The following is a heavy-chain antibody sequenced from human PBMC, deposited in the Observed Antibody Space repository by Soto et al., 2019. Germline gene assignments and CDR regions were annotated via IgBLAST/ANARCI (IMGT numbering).Heavy chain of an antibody. CDR3: XXXXXXAXXXXXXXXXXXKXKHVTVAEGKQTP. CDR2: ISYDGSKK. Sequence: HPGGSLRLSCAASGVTCRNYAMHWVRQAPGKGLEWVVVISYDGSKKYYADSLEGRFTISRDNSNNTLYLQMNSLTDEDTAVYYSXXXXXXAXXXXXXXXXXXKXKHVTVAEGKQTPWG. J-gene: IGHJ5*02. D-gene: IGHD6-25*01. CDR1: GVTCRNYA. V-gene: IGHV3-30*03.